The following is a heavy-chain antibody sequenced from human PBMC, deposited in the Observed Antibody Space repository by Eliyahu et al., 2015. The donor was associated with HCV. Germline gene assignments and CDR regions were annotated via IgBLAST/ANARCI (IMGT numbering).Heavy chain of an antibody. D-gene: IGHD1-7*01. V-gene: IGHV3-30*02. Sequence: QVQLVESGGGVVQPGGSLRLSCAASGFTFSNSGMHWVRQAPGKGLEGVTFIEYDGSNDQYADSVNGRFTVSRDNSMNTLYLQMNSLRAEDTAVYYCLKDPELYYWGQGTLVTVSS. CDR2: IEYDGSND. J-gene: IGHJ4*02. CDR1: GFTFSNSG. CDR3: LKDPELYY.